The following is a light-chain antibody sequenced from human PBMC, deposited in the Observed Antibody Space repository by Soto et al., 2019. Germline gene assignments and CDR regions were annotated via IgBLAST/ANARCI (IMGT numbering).Light chain of an antibody. V-gene: IGKV1-33*01. CDR2: DAS. J-gene: IGKJ3*01. Sequence: DIHRTMNPSTLSGSVGDRFTITCLGSQSISSWLAWYQQKPGKAPKLLIYDASNLETGVPSRFSGSGSGADFTFTIISLQPEDITTYYCQLSAYLPPTFAHGAIVDNK. CDR1: QSISSW. CDR3: QLSAYLPPT.